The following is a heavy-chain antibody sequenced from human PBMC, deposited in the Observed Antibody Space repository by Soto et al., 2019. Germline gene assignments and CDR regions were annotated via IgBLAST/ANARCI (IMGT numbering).Heavy chain of an antibody. CDR1: GGSISSYY. CDR2: IYYSGST. J-gene: IGHJ6*02. D-gene: IGHD3-3*01. V-gene: IGHV4-59*01. CDR3: ARDPGRDYDFWSGYSPYYYYGMDV. Sequence: PSETLSLTCTVSGGSISSYYWSWIRQPPGKGLEWIGYIYYSGSTNYNPSLKSRVTISVDTSKNQFSLKLSSVTAADTAVYYCARDPGRDYDFWSGYSPYYYYGMDVWGQGTTVTVS.